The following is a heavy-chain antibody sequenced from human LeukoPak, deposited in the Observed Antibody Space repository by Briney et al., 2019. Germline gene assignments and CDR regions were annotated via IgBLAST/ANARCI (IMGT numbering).Heavy chain of an antibody. V-gene: IGHV4-59*11. CDR1: GGSISSHY. CDR2: IYYSGST. Sequence: PSETLSLTCTVSGGSISSHYWSWIRQPPGTGLEWIGYIYYSGSTGYNPSLKSRVTISVDTSKNQFSLKLSSVTAADTAVYFCARTYHYGSGSYFLFDFWGQGTLVTVSS. D-gene: IGHD3-10*01. J-gene: IGHJ4*02. CDR3: ARTYHYGSGSYFLFDF.